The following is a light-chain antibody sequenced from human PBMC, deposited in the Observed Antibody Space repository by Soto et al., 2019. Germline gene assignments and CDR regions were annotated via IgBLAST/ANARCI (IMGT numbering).Light chain of an antibody. CDR2: AAS. J-gene: IGKJ5*01. Sequence: DIQMTQSPSSLSASVGDRVTITCRASESISTYLNWYQQKSGGAPQLLIQAASTLQTGVPSRFSASGSGTDFTLTISSLQPEDFATYHSQQSYSVPITFGQGTCLEIK. CDR3: QQSYSVPIT. V-gene: IGKV1-39*01. CDR1: ESISTY.